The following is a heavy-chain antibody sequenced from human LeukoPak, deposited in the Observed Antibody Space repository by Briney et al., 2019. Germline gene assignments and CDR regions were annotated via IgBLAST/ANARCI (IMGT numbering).Heavy chain of an antibody. D-gene: IGHD6-19*01. CDR3: ARDGAVAGTGDFYGMDV. V-gene: IGHV3-33*08. Sequence: GGTLRLSCGASGLTFSSYTMNWVRQAPGKGLEWVALIWYDGSNKYYGDFVKGRFTISRDNSKNTLYLQMNSLRVEDTAVYYCARDGAVAGTGDFYGMDVWGQGTTVTVSS. CDR2: IWYDGSNK. CDR1: GLTFSSYT. J-gene: IGHJ6*02.